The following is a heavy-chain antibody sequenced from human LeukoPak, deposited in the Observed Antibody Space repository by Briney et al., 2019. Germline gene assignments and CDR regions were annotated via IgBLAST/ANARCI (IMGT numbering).Heavy chain of an antibody. J-gene: IGHJ4*02. CDR3: ARAYSSSWYYFDY. CDR2: LTPSSDNT. CDR1: GYSFSDYD. D-gene: IGHD6-13*01. Sequence: ASVRVSFRASGYSFSDYDINWVRQAPGQGGEWMGWLTPSSDNTGYSQKFQGRVTITRNSSLSTAYLELSSLRSEDTAVYYCARAYSSSWYYFDYWGQGTLLTVSS. V-gene: IGHV1-8*03.